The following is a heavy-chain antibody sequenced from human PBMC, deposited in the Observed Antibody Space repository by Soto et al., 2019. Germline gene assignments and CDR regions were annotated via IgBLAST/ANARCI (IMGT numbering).Heavy chain of an antibody. CDR1: NTSISSNNW. J-gene: IGHJ3*02. CDR2: IYHTGRT. V-gene: IGHV4-4*02. D-gene: IGHD3-9*01. Sequence: QVQLQESGPSLVKPSGTLSLTCGITNTSISSNNWWSWVRQATGKWLEWIGEIYHTGRTNYAPSLKSRVTMSIDKSNNRFSLRLTSLTAADTAVYYCVRDEAHYDILTGSRLGRAFDIWGQGTMVTVSS. CDR3: VRDEAHYDILTGSRLGRAFDI.